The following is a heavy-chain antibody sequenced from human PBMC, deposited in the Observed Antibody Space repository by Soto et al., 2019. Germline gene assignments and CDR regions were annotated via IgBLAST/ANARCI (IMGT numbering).Heavy chain of an antibody. CDR3: ARDGTSNSGNLYAYDV. CDR1: GYNFINYG. V-gene: IGHV1-18*04. D-gene: IGHD1-26*01. Sequence: QVQLLQSGAEVKKPGASVTVSCKASGYNFINYGIIWVRQAPGQGLEWMGRISPYTGNTHYAQNLQGRLSMTTDTSTSTARVELRSLKSDDTAVYFCARDGTSNSGNLYAYDVWGQGTTVTVSS. CDR2: ISPYTGNT. J-gene: IGHJ3*01.